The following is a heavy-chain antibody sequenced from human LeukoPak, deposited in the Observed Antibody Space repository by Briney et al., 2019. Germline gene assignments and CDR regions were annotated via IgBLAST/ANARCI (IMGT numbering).Heavy chain of an antibody. CDR1: GGSISSSSYY. D-gene: IGHD6-19*01. CDR3: ARQWQVLIYYSYYYMDV. CDR2: IYYSGST. J-gene: IGHJ6*03. Sequence: SETLSLTCTVSGGSISSSSYYWGWIRQPPGKGLEWIGSIYYSGSTYYNPSLKSRVTISVDTSKNQFSLKLSSVTAADTAVYYCARQWQVLIYYSYYYMDVWGKGTTVTVSS. V-gene: IGHV4-39*01.